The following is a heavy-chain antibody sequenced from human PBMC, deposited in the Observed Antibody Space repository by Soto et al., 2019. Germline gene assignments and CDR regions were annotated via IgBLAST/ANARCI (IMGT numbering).Heavy chain of an antibody. CDR2: IYHSGST. Sequence: SETLSLTCAVSGGSISSGGYSWSWIRQPPGKGLEWIGYIYHSGSTYYNPSLKSRVTISVDRSKNQFSLKLSSVTAADTAVYYCARFRAGGIDYWGQGTLVTVSS. CDR1: GGSISSGGYS. D-gene: IGHD2-15*01. J-gene: IGHJ4*02. CDR3: ARFRAGGIDY. V-gene: IGHV4-30-2*01.